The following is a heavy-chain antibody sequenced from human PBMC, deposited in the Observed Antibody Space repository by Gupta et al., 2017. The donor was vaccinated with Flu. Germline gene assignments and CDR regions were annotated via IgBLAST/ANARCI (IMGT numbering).Heavy chain of an antibody. V-gene: IGHV3-33*01. CDR3: ARANTAMSRTLSSD. CDR2: IRYDGRSK. Sequence: RQAPGKGLEWVALIRYDGRSKYYAESVKGRFTISRDNSKNTVYLQMNSLRAEDTAVYYCARANTAMSRTLSSDWGQGTLVTVSS. D-gene: IGHD5-18*01. J-gene: IGHJ4*02.